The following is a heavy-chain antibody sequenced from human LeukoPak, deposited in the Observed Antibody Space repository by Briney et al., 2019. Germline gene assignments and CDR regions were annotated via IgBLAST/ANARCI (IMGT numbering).Heavy chain of an antibody. CDR1: GFTFSSYA. D-gene: IGHD3-3*01. V-gene: IGHV3-23*01. CDR3: AKVPVFSLTISEVVTDDAFDI. Sequence: GGSLRLSCAASGFTFSSYAMSWVRQAPGKGLGWASVISGSGGATYYADSVKGRFTISRDNSKNTLYLQMNSLRAEDTAVYYCAKVPVFSLTISEVVTDDAFDIWGQGTIVAVSS. CDR2: ISGSGGAT. J-gene: IGHJ3*02.